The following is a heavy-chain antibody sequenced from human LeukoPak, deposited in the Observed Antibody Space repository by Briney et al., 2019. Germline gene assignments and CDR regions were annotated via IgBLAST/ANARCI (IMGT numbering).Heavy chain of an antibody. CDR1: GGSFSGYY. J-gene: IGHJ4*02. D-gene: IGHD3-9*01. Sequence: SETLSLTCAVYGGSFSGYYWTWIRQPPGKGLEWIGEINHGGSTNYNPSLKSRVTISVDTSKNQFSLKLNSVTAADTAVFYCARAPYYDILTGYFRRGNYFDYWGQGTLVTVSS. CDR2: INHGGST. CDR3: ARAPYYDILTGYFRRGNYFDY. V-gene: IGHV4-34*01.